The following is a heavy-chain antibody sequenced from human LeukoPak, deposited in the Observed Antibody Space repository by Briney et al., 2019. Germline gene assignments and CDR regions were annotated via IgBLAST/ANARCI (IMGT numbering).Heavy chain of an antibody. J-gene: IGHJ5*02. CDR1: GFTFSSYW. CDR3: ARHGNYYDTSQSDP. D-gene: IGHD3-22*01. V-gene: IGHV3-7*03. CDR2: IKQDGSEK. Sequence: PGGSLRLSCAASGFTFSSYWMSWVRQAPGKGLEWEANIKQDGSEKYYVDSVKGRFTISRDNAKNSLYLQMNSLRAEDTAVYYCARHGNYYDTSQSDPWGQGTLVTVSS.